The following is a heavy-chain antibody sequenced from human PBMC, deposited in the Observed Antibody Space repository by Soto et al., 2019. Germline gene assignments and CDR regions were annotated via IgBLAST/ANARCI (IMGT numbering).Heavy chain of an antibody. CDR2: ISAYNGNT. D-gene: IGHD2-15*01. J-gene: IGHJ4*02. CDR3: ARVRNCSGGSCYSSFFDY. Sequence: QVQLVQSGAEVKKPGASVKVSCKASGYTFPSYGISWVRRALGKGLEWMGWISAYNGNTNYAQKLQGRVTMTTDTSTSIAYMELRSLRSDDTAVYYCARVRNCSGGSCYSSFFDYWGQGTLVTVSS. CDR1: GYTFPSYG. V-gene: IGHV1-18*01.